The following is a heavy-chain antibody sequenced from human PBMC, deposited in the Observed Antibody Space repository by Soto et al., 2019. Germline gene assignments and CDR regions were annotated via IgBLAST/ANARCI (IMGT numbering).Heavy chain of an antibody. J-gene: IGHJ4*02. Sequence: SETLSLTCTVSGGSISSGGYYWSWIRQHPGKGLEWIGYIYYSGSTYYNPSLKSRVTISVDTSKNQSSLKLSSVTAADTAVYYCARDEKKRWYFDYWGQGTLVTVSS. CDR1: GGSISSGGYY. V-gene: IGHV4-31*03. D-gene: IGHD6-13*01. CDR3: ARDEKKRWYFDY. CDR2: IYYSGST.